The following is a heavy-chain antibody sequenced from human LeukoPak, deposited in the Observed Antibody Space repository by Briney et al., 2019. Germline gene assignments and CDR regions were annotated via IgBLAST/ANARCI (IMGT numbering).Heavy chain of an antibody. CDR2: IDTSGSYI. V-gene: IGHV3-21*01. D-gene: IGHD3-10*01. J-gene: IGHJ3*02. Sequence: GGSLRLSCTASGFTFTSYGMNWVRQAPGEGLEWVSFIDTSGSYIYYGDSLKGRVTISRDNAKNSLYLQMNGLRAEDTAVYYCARGRSITLLRGVAMSDGFDIWGQGAMVTVSS. CDR3: ARGRSITLLRGVAMSDGFDI. CDR1: GFTFTSYG.